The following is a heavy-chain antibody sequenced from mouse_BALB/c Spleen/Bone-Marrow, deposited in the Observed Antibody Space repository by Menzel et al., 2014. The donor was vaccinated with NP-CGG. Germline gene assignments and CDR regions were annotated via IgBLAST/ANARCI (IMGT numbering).Heavy chain of an antibody. Sequence: DVQLQESGGGLVQPGGSMKLSCVASGFTFSNYWMNWVRQSPEKGLEWVAEIRLKSNNYATHYAESVKGRFTISRDDSKSSVYLQMNNLRTEDTGIYYCTDYSWFPYWGQGTPVTVSA. D-gene: IGHD1-1*01. CDR2: IRLKSNNYAT. CDR1: GFTFSNYW. CDR3: TDYSWFPY. V-gene: IGHV6-6*02. J-gene: IGHJ3*01.